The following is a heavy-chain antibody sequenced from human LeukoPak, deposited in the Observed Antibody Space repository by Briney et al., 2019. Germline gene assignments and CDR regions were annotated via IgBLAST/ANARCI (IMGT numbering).Heavy chain of an antibody. CDR3: ARDGPQRWGSDLYFDY. J-gene: IGHJ4*02. V-gene: IGHV1-69*13. Sequence: SVKVSCKASGGTFSSYAISWVRQAPGQGLEWMGGIIPIFGTANYAQKFQGRVTITADESTSTAYMELSSLRSEDTAVYYCARDGPQRWGSDLYFDYWGQGTLVTVSS. CDR1: GGTFSSYA. D-gene: IGHD4-23*01. CDR2: IIPIFGTA.